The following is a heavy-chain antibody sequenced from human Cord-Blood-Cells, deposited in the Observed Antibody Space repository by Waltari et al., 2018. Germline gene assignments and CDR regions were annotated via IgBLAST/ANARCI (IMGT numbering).Heavy chain of an antibody. D-gene: IGHD2-2*01. J-gene: IGHJ4*02. CDR2: IYHSGST. V-gene: IGHV4-38-2*02. Sequence: QVQLQESGPGLVKPSETLSLTCTVSGYSISSGYYWGWIRQPQGKGLEWIGSIYHSGSTYYNPSLKSRVTISVDTSKNQFSLKLSSVTAADTAVYYCARVLGIVVVPAAPDYWGQGTLVTVSS. CDR1: GYSISSGYY. CDR3: ARVLGIVVVPAAPDY.